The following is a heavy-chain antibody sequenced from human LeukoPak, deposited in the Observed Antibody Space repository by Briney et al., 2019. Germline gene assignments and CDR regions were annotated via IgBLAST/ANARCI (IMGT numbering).Heavy chain of an antibody. J-gene: IGHJ4*02. CDR3: AKSPRDSSSWANFDY. CDR1: DFTFSTHA. D-gene: IGHD6-13*01. V-gene: IGHV3-23*01. CDR2: ISGSGGST. Sequence: PGGSLRLSCVAFDFTFSTHAMSWVRQAPGKGLEWVSTISGSGGSTYYADSVKGRFTISRDNTKDTLYLQMNSLRAEETAVYYCAKSPRDSSSWANFDYWGQGTLVTVSS.